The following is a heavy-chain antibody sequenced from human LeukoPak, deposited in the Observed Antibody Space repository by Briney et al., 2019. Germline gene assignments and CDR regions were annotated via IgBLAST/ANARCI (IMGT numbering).Heavy chain of an antibody. CDR3: ARDSPVSDALDK. D-gene: IGHD2-15*01. CDR2: ISWSSGII. V-gene: IGHV3-9*01. J-gene: IGHJ3*02. Sequence: GGSLRLSCAASGFTFDDHGMHWVRQAPGKGLEWVSGISWSSGIIGYADSVKGRFSISRDNSKNTVYLQMSSLRAEDTAVYYCARDSPVSDALDKWGLGTMVTVSS. CDR1: GFTFDDHG.